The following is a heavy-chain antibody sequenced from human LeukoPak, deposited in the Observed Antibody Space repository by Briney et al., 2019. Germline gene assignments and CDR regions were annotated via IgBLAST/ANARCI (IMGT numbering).Heavy chain of an antibody. J-gene: IGHJ4*02. D-gene: IGHD5-12*01. CDR3: ARGDSGYDFAPFDY. CDR2: ISANNGNT. CDR1: GYTFTRYG. V-gene: IGHV1-18*01. Sequence: ASVTVSCKASGYTFTRYGIIWVRQAPGQGLEWMGWISANNGNTNYAQKLQGRVTMTTDTSTSTAYMELRSLRSGDTAVYYCARGDSGYDFAPFDYWGQGTLVTVSS.